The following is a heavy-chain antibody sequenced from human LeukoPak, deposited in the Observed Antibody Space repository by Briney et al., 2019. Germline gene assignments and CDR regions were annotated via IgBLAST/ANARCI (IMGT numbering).Heavy chain of an antibody. CDR3: AREFLWFGELPAFDY. V-gene: IGHV1-2*02. CDR1: GYTFTGYY. Sequence: GASVKVSCKASGYTFTGYYIYWVRQAPGQGLEWMGWINPNSGDTHYTQNFHGRVTMTSDTSISTAYMELSRLSSEDTAVYYCAREFLWFGELPAFDYWGQGTLVTVSS. CDR2: INPNSGDT. J-gene: IGHJ4*02. D-gene: IGHD3-10*01.